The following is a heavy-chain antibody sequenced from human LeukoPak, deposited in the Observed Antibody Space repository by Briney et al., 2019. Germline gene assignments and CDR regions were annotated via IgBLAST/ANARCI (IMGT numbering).Heavy chain of an antibody. J-gene: IGHJ5*02. CDR1: GDSVSSNSAA. CDR3: ARLSTYYYDSSGHRGWFDP. Sequence: SQTLSLTCAISGDSVSSNSAAWNWIRQSPSRGLEWLGRTYYGSKWYNDYAVSVKSRITINPDTSKNQFSLQLNSVTPEDTAVYYCARLSTYYYDSSGHRGWFDPWGQGTLVTVSS. CDR2: TYYGSKWYN. D-gene: IGHD3-22*01. V-gene: IGHV6-1*01.